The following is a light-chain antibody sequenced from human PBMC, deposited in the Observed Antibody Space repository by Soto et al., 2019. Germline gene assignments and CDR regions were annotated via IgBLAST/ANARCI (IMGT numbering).Light chain of an antibody. V-gene: IGKV3-11*01. J-gene: IGKJ2*01. CDR2: DAS. Sequence: EIVLTQSPATLSLSPGERATLSCRASQSVSSYLAWYQQKPGQAPRLLIYDASDRATGIPARFSGRGSGTDFTLTISSLEPEDLAVYYCQQRSNWPPTFGQGTKLEIK. CDR1: QSVSSY. CDR3: QQRSNWPPT.